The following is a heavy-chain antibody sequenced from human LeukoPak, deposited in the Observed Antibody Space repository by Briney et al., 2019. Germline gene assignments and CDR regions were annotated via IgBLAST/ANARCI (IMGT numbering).Heavy chain of an antibody. J-gene: IGHJ3*02. CDR1: GITFSNAW. CDR2: IRYDGSNK. V-gene: IGHV3-30*02. D-gene: IGHD3-3*01. CDR3: AKDLTDNIITIFGVVVDAFDI. Sequence: GGSLRLSCVVSEITVASGITFSNAWMSWVRQAPGKGLEWVAFIRYDGSNKYYADSVKGRFTISRDNSKNTLYLQMNSLRAEDTTVYYCAKDLTDNIITIFGVVVDAFDIWGQGTMVTVSS.